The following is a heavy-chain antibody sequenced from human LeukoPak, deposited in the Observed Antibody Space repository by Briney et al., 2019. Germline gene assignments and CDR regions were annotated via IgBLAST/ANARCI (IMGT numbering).Heavy chain of an antibody. CDR1: GGSVSSGSYY. Sequence: SETLSLTCTVSGGSVSSGSYYWSWIRQPPGKGLEWIGYIYYSGNTNYNPSLKSRVTISVDTSKNQFSLKLSSVTAADTAVYYCARDGEMDAFDIWGQGTTVTVSS. D-gene: IGHD5-24*01. V-gene: IGHV4-61*01. CDR2: IYYSGNT. CDR3: ARDGEMDAFDI. J-gene: IGHJ3*02.